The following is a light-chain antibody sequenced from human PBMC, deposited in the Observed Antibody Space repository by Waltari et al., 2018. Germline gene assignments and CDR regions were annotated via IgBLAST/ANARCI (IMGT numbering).Light chain of an antibody. CDR2: DTS. V-gene: IGKV3-11*01. Sequence: DIVLTQSPATLSLSPGETATLSCRASQSVGTSLAWYQAKPGQAPRLLIYDTSFRATAIPARFSGRGSGTDFTLTISSLEPEDFAIYYCQQRANWPSLSFGGGTKVEIK. CDR3: QQRANWPSLS. J-gene: IGKJ4*01. CDR1: QSVGTS.